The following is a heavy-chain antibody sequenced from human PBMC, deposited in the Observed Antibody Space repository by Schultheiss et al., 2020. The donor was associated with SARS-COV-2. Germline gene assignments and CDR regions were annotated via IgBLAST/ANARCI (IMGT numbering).Heavy chain of an antibody. Sequence: SETLSLTCAVSGGSISSGGYYWSWIRQPAGKGLECIGLIYSSGSTNYNPSLKSRVTMSVDTSKNQFSLTVRSVTAADTAVYYCARVATPGWWFDPWGQGTLVTVSS. D-gene: IGHD5-12*01. V-gene: IGHV4-61*02. CDR1: GGSISSGGYY. CDR2: IYSSGST. CDR3: ARVATPGWWFDP. J-gene: IGHJ5*02.